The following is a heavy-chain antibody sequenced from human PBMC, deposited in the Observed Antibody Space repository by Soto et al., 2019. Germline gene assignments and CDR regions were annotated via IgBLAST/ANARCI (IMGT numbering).Heavy chain of an antibody. Sequence: GGSLRLSCAASGFTFSSYGMHWVRQAPGKGLEWVAVIWYDGSNKYYADSVKGRFTISRDNSKNTLYLQMNSLRAEDTAVYYCAREGLAVAGTVLDYWGQGALVTVSS. J-gene: IGHJ4*02. V-gene: IGHV3-33*01. CDR2: IWYDGSNK. CDR3: AREGLAVAGTVLDY. D-gene: IGHD6-19*01. CDR1: GFTFSSYG.